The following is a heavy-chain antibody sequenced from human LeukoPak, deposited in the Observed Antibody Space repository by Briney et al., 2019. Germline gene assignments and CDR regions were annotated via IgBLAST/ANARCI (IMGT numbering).Heavy chain of an antibody. J-gene: IGHJ5*02. CDR2: IKQDGSEK. Sequence: GGSLRLSCAASGFTFSSYWMSWVRQAPGKGLEWVSNIKQDGSEKYYVDSVKGRFTISRDNAKNSLSLQMNSLRAEDTAVYCCARAFGITIVGVVRRFDPWGQGTLVTVSS. CDR3: ARAFGITIVGVVRRFDP. D-gene: IGHD3-3*01. V-gene: IGHV3-7*04. CDR1: GFTFSSYW.